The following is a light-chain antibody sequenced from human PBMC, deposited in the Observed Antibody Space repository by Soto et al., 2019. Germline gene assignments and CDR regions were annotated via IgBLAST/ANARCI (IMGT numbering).Light chain of an antibody. CDR3: CSYAGSYTYV. Sequence: ALTQPRSVSGSPGQSVTISCTGTNSIVGFFFYVFCYQQRPVKASKFIIYDVSKLSSGVSDLFSGSKSGNTASLTISGLQAEDEADYYCCSYAGSYTYVFGTGTKVTVL. V-gene: IGLV2-11*01. CDR1: NSIVGFFFY. J-gene: IGLJ1*01. CDR2: DVS.